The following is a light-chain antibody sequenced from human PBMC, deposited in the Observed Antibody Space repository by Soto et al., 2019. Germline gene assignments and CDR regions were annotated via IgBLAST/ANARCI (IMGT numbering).Light chain of an antibody. CDR1: DSNIGAGYD. CDR3: QSYDSSLNGFYV. Sequence: QSVLTQPPSVSGAPGQRVTISCTGSDSNIGAGYDVHWYQQLPGTAPKLLIYANSIRPSGVPDRFSGSKSGTSASLAITGLQAEDEADYYCQSYDSSLNGFYVFGTGTKVTVL. V-gene: IGLV1-40*01. CDR2: ANS. J-gene: IGLJ1*01.